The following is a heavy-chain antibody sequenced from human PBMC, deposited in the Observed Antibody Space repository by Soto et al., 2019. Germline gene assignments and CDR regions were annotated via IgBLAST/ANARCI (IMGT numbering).Heavy chain of an antibody. J-gene: IGHJ4*02. D-gene: IGHD2-8*01. CDR2: ISSSSSTI. V-gene: IGHV3-48*02. CDR3: ARGSHCTNGVCYRVMDY. CDR1: GFTFSSYS. Sequence: GGSLRLSCAASGFTFSSYSLNWVRQDPGKGLEWVSYISSSSSTIYYADSVKGRFTISRDNAKNSLYLQMNSLRDEDTAVYYCARGSHCTNGVCYRVMDYWGQGTLVTVSS.